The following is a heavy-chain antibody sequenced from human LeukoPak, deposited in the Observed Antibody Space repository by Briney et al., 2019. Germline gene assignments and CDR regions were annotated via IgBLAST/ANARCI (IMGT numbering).Heavy chain of an antibody. D-gene: IGHD4-23*01. J-gene: IGHJ4*02. Sequence: GESLKISCKGSGYRFTSYWIGRVRQMPGKGLEWMGIIYPGDSDTRYSPSFQGQVTISADKSISTAYLQWSSLKASDTAMYYCARVMTTVVTPFDYWGQGTLVTVSS. CDR3: ARVMTTVVTPFDY. V-gene: IGHV5-51*01. CDR1: GYRFTSYW. CDR2: IYPGDSDT.